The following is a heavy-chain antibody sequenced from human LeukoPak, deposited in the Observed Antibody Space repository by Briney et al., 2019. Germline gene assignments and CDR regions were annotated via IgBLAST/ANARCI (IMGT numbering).Heavy chain of an antibody. V-gene: IGHV3-20*04. CDR2: INWNGGST. CDR3: ARGHGVVAASDDAFDI. CDR1: GFTFDDYG. Sequence: GGSLRLSCAASGFTFDDYGMSWVRQAPGKGLEWVSGINWNGGSTGYADSVKGRFTISRDNAKKSLYLQMNSLRAEDTAVYYCARGHGVVAASDDAFDIWGQGTMVTVSS. J-gene: IGHJ3*02. D-gene: IGHD2-2*01.